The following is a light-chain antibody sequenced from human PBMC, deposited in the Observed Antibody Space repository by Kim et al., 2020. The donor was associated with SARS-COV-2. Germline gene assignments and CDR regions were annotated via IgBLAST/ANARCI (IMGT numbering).Light chain of an antibody. CDR2: DVI. CDR1: SSDIGAYNY. Sequence: GPSITISCTGTSSDIGAYNYVSWYQQYPGKAPKLMIYDVIKRPSGVSNRFSASKSGNTASLTISGLQGEDEADYYCSSFTTSSTWVFGTGTKVTVL. J-gene: IGLJ1*01. V-gene: IGLV2-14*04. CDR3: SSFTTSSTWV.